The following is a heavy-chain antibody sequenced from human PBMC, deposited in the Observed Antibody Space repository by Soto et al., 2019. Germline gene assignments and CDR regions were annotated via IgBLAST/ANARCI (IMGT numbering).Heavy chain of an antibody. D-gene: IGHD1-26*01. J-gene: IGHJ4*02. CDR2: IYHSGST. Sequence: PSATLSLTCSVSGGTLSSGGDSWSWIRPPPGKGLEWIGYIYHSGSTYYNPSLKSRVTISVDRSKNQFSLKLSSVTAADTAVDYCARDASVDGRWVDFDYWGQGTMVTV. CDR1: GGTLSSGGDS. CDR3: ARDASVDGRWVDFDY. V-gene: IGHV4-30-2*01.